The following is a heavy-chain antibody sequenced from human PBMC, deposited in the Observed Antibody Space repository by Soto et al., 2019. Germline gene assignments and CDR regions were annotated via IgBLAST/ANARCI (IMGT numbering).Heavy chain of an antibody. CDR2: IDGSGGIT. J-gene: IGHJ5*02. V-gene: IGHV3-23*01. D-gene: IGHD3-10*01. CDR1: GFTFGTVD. CDR3: VKNSGWFNT. Sequence: PGGSLRLSCAASGFTFGTVDMSWVRQAPGEGLEWVSTIDGSGGITYYADSVKGRFAISRDNSRNTVYLQMNSLRGDDTALYYCVKNSGWFNTWGQGALVTVPQ.